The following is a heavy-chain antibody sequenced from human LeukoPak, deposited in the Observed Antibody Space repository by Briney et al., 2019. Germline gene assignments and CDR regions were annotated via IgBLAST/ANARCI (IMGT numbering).Heavy chain of an antibody. CDR3: AKSGGSSWYFDY. CDR2: ISYDGSNK. V-gene: IGHV3-30*18. D-gene: IGHD6-13*01. CDR1: GFTFSSYG. J-gene: IGHJ4*02. Sequence: GGSLRLSCAASGFTFSSYGMHWVRQAPGKGLGRVAVISYDGSNKYYAASVKGRFTISRDNSKNTLYLQMNSLRAEDTAVYYCAKSGGSSWYFDYWGQGTLVTVSS.